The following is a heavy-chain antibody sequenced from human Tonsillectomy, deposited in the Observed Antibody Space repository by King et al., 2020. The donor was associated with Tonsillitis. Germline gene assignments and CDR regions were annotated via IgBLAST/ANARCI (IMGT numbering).Heavy chain of an antibody. Sequence: HVQLVESGGGLVKPGGSLRLSCSASGFTFSDYYMNWIRQAPGQGLEWISYISGSGFYTNYADSVRGRFTISRDNALNSLYLQMNSLRAEDTAVYYCARDMGTTMTTSFDYWGQGVLVTVSS. J-gene: IGHJ4*02. V-gene: IGHV3-11*06. CDR1: GFTFSDYY. CDR2: ISGSGFYT. CDR3: ARDMGTTMTTSFDY. D-gene: IGHD4-17*01.